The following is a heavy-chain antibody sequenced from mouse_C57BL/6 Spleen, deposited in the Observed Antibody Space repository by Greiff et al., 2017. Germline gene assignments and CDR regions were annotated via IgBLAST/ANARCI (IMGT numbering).Heavy chain of an antibody. V-gene: IGHV14-2*01. Sequence: DVQLVESGAELVKPGASVKLSCTASGFNIKDYYMHWVKQRTEQGLEWIGRIDPEDGETKYAPKFQGKATITADTSSNTAYLQLSSLTSEDTAVYYCARSEEGYYYGSSYDYFDYWGQGTTLTVSS. CDR1: GFNIKDYY. CDR2: IDPEDGET. D-gene: IGHD1-1*01. J-gene: IGHJ2*01. CDR3: ARSEEGYYYGSSYDYFDY.